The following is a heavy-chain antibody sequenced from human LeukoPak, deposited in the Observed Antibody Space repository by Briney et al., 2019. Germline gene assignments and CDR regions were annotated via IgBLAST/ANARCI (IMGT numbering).Heavy chain of an antibody. Sequence: SLQISCKGSGYSFTSYWIGWLRQLPGKGLQWMGIIYPGDSDTKYSPSFQGQVTISADKSINTSYLQWSSLKASDTAMYHCAIHEVDRGMDVWGQGTTVTV. CDR3: AIHEVDRGMDV. D-gene: IGHD3-16*02. CDR1: GYSFTSYW. V-gene: IGHV5-51*01. CDR2: IYPGDSDT. J-gene: IGHJ6*02.